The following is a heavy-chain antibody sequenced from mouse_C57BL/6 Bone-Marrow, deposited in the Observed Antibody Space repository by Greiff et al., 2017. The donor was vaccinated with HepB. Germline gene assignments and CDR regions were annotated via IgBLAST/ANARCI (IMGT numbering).Heavy chain of an antibody. J-gene: IGHJ3*01. D-gene: IGHD1-1*01. CDR3: TEDGQFAY. V-gene: IGHV6-3*01. CDR1: GFTFSNYW. Sequence: EVKLMESGGGLVQPGGSMKLSCVASGFTFSNYWMNWVRQSPEKGLEWVAQIRLKSDNYATHYAESVKGRFTISRDDSKSSVYLQMNNLRAEDTGIYYCTEDGQFAYWGQGTLVTVSA. CDR2: IRLKSDNYAT.